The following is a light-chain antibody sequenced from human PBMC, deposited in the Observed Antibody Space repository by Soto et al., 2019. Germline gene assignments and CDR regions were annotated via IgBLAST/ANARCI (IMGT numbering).Light chain of an antibody. V-gene: IGKV3-20*01. CDR1: QSGSSNY. Sequence: EIVLTQSPATLSLSPGERATLSCRASQSGSSNYLAWYQQKPGQAPRLLMYGASSRATGIPARFSGSGSGTDFTLTISGVESEDFGVYYCQQYGSSPYTFGQGTKLEIK. CDR3: QQYGSSPYT. J-gene: IGKJ2*01. CDR2: GAS.